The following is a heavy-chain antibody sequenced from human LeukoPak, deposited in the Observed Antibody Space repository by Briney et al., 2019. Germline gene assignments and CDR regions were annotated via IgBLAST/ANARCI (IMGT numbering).Heavy chain of an antibody. V-gene: IGHV3-23*01. CDR2: ISGSGGST. CDR1: GFTFSSYG. CDR3: ARDGEDTAMVIYYYYYMDV. Sequence: PGGSLRLSCAASGFTFSSYGMSWVRQAPGKGLEWVSAISGSGGSTYYADSVKGRFTISRDNAKNSLYLQMNSLRAEDTAVYYCARDGEDTAMVIYYYYYMDVWGKGTTVTVSS. D-gene: IGHD5-18*01. J-gene: IGHJ6*03.